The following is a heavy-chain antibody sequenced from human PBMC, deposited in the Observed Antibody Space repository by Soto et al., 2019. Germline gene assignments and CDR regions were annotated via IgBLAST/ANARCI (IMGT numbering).Heavy chain of an antibody. CDR1: GFIFSNYW. V-gene: IGHV3-74*01. J-gene: IGHJ4*02. CDR2: IDHDGPT. CDR3: VRDSHGDY. Sequence: VQLGECGGGLVQPGGSLRLSCAGSGFIFSNYWMHWVRQAPGKGLEWVARIDHDGPTDYADSVRGRFTISRDNAENTLYLQMNSLRPEDTAVYYCVRDSHGDYWGQGTLVTVSS.